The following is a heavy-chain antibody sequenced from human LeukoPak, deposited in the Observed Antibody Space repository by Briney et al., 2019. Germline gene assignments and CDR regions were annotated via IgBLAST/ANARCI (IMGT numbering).Heavy chain of an antibody. CDR3: ARAGIVATSFFDY. J-gene: IGHJ4*02. CDR1: GGSISSYY. V-gene: IGHV4-59*01. CDR2: IYYSGST. D-gene: IGHD5-12*01. Sequence: SETLSLPCTVSGGSISSYYWSWIPQPPGKGLEWIGYIYYSGSTNYNPSLKSRVTISVDTSKNQFSLKLSSVTAADTAVYYCARAGIVATSFFDYWGQGTLVTVSS.